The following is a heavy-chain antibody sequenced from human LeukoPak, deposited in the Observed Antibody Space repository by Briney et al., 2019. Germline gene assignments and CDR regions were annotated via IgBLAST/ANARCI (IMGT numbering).Heavy chain of an antibody. CDR1: GGSISSYY. CDR3: ARVGWFDAFDI. D-gene: IGHD6-19*01. Sequence: SETLSLTCTVSGGSISSYYWSWIRQPPGKGLEWIGYIYYSGSTNYNPSLKSRVTISVDMSKNQFSLKLSSVTAADTAVYYCARVGWFDAFDIWGQGTMVTVSS. V-gene: IGHV4-59*01. J-gene: IGHJ3*02. CDR2: IYYSGST.